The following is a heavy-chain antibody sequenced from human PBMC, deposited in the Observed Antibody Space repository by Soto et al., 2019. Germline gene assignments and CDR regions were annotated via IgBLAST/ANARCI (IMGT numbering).Heavy chain of an antibody. D-gene: IGHD5-12*01. CDR2: IIPIFGTA. J-gene: IGHJ6*02. CDR3: ARRGYSGYDLYYYYGMDV. V-gene: IGHV1-69*13. Sequence: ASVKVSCKXSGGTFSSYAISWVRQAPGQGLEWMGGIIPIFGTANYAQKFQGRVTITADESTSTAYMELSSLRSEDTAVYYCARRGYSGYDLYYYYGMDVWGQGTTVTVSS. CDR1: GGTFSSYA.